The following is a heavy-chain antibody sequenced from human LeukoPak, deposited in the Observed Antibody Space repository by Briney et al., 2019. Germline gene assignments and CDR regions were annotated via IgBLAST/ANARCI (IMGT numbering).Heavy chain of an antibody. J-gene: IGHJ5*02. CDR1: GGSISSYY. Sequence: NPSETLSLTCTVSGGSISSYYWSWIRQPPGMGLEWIGYIYYSGGTNYNPPLKSRVTISVDTSKNQFSLKLSSVTAADTAVYYCARYSDSWFDPWGQGTLVTVSS. CDR3: ARYSDSWFDP. CDR2: IYYSGGT. V-gene: IGHV4-59*01. D-gene: IGHD6-13*01.